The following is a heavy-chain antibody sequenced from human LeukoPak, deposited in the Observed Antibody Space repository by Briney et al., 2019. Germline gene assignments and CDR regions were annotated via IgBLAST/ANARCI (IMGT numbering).Heavy chain of an antibody. V-gene: IGHV3-66*01. Sequence: PGGSLRLSCAASGFTVWDDYMICVRQAPGKGLEWVSIISGGGDTYYSDSVKGRFTSSKDNSKNTLYLQMSSLRAEDPAVYHCARVRKGSTNLFDFWGEGTPVTVSS. CDR2: ISGGGDT. J-gene: IGHJ5*01. CDR3: ARVRKGSTNLFDF. CDR1: GFTVWDDY. D-gene: IGHD2-8*01.